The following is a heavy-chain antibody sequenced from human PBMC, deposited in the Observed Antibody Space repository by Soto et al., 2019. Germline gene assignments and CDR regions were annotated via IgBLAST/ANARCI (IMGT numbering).Heavy chain of an antibody. CDR2: IYHTGKT. CDR1: GDAIYIGGYY. J-gene: IGHJ5*02. CDR3: ARDGISTANWIDP. D-gene: IGHD2-2*01. V-gene: IGHV4-31*03. Sequence: SETLSLTCTVSGDAIYIGGYYWTWIRQHPGKGLEWIGYIYHTGKTYYNPSLESRVTMSVDTSKNQFSLKLASVTAADTAVYYGARDGISTANWIDPWGQGTLVTVSS.